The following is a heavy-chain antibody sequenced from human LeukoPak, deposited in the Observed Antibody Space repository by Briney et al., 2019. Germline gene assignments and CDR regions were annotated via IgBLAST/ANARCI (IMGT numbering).Heavy chain of an antibody. CDR1: GGSFSDYF. D-gene: IGHD2-2*01. V-gene: IGHV4-34*10. CDR2: IERGGST. Sequence: SETLSLTCGVYGGSFSDYFWTWIRQPPGKGLEWIGEIERGGSTVYSPTLKSRVTMSLDTSKNQFSLKLSSVTAADTAVYYCARYCTSTTCILRGFDYWGQGTLVTVSS. CDR3: ARYCTSTTCILRGFDY. J-gene: IGHJ4*02.